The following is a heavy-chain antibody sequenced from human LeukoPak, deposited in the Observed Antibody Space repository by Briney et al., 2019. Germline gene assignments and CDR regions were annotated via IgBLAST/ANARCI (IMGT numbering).Heavy chain of an antibody. V-gene: IGHV4-39*02. CDR3: ARDQRWELLIGWFDP. J-gene: IGHJ5*02. CDR1: GGSISRSSYY. D-gene: IGHD1-26*01. CDR2: IYYSGST. Sequence: SETLSLTCTVSGGSISRSSYYWGWIRQPPGKVLEWIGSIYYSGSTYYNPSLKSRVTISVDTSKNQFSLKLSSVTAADTAVYYCARDQRWELLIGWFDPWGQGTLVTVSS.